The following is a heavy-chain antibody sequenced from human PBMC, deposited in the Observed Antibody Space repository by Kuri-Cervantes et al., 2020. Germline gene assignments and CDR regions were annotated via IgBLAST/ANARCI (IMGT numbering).Heavy chain of an antibody. CDR3: AKDSDDSSGYIFDY. CDR2: ISYDGSNK. J-gene: IGHJ4*02. D-gene: IGHD3-22*01. Sequence: GESLKISCAASGFTFSSYWMSWVRQAPGKGLEWVAVISYDGSNKYYADSVKGRFTISRDNSKNTLYLQMNSLRAEDTAVYYCAKDSDDSSGYIFDYWGQGTLVTVSS. CDR1: GFTFSSYW. V-gene: IGHV3-30*18.